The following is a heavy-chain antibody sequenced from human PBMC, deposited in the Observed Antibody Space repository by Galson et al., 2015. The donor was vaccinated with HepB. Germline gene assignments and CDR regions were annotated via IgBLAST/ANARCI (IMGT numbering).Heavy chain of an antibody. V-gene: IGHV1-18*01. D-gene: IGHD2-2*01. CDR3: ARRGYCSSSSCYAKDDAFDI. Sequence: SVKVSCKASGYTFTKYGISWVRQAPGQGLEWMGWISGYNGNTNYAQKLQSRVTMTTDTSTSTGYMELRSLRSDDTAVYYCARRGYCSSSSCYAKDDAFDIWGQGTMVTVSS. CDR2: ISGYNGNT. J-gene: IGHJ3*02. CDR1: GYTFTKYG.